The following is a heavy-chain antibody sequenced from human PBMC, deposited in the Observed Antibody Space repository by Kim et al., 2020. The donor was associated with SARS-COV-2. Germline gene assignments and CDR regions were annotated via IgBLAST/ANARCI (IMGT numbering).Heavy chain of an antibody. CDR3: ARGLEFLTSGSSSPS. CDR1: GGSFSGYY. V-gene: IGHV4-34*01. CDR2: INHSGST. D-gene: IGHD6-6*01. Sequence: SETLSLTCAVYGGSFSGYYWSWIRQPPGKGLEWIGEINHSGSTNYNPSLKSRVTISVDTSKNQFSLKLSSVTAADTAVYYCARGLEFLTSGSSSPSWGQGTTVTVSS. J-gene: IGHJ6*02.